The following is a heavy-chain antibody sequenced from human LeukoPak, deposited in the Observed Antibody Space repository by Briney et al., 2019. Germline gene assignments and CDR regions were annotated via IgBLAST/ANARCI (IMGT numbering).Heavy chain of an antibody. D-gene: IGHD6-19*01. J-gene: IGHJ4*02. CDR2: IPYDGDKI. V-gene: IGHV3-30*01. CDR1: GLSFSFSA. Sequence: GRSLRLSCAASGLSFSFSAMHWVRQAPGKGLEWVAVIPYDGDKIFYADSVKGRFTISRDNSKNTLYLQMNSLRGDDTAVYYCARTHGDFSNGWFYFDYWGQGTLVTVSS. CDR3: ARTHGDFSNGWFYFDY.